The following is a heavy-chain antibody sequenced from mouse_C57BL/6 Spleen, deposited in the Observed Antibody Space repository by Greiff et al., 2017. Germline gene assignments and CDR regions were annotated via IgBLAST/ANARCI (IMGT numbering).Heavy chain of an antibody. CDR1: GYTFTDYN. CDR2: INPDNGGT. V-gene: IGHV1-18*01. CDR3: ARRGYDPFTY. J-gene: IGHJ3*01. D-gene: IGHD2-2*01. Sequence: EVQLQQSGPELVKPGASVKIPCKASGYTFTDYNMDWVKQSHGKSLEWIGDINPDNGGTIYNQKFRGKATLTIDKSSRTAYMELRSLTSEDTAVYYCARRGYDPFTYWGQGTLVTVSA.